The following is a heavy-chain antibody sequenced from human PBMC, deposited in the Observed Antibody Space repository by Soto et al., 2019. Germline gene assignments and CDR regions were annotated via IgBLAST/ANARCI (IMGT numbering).Heavy chain of an antibody. CDR2: ISSSSSYI. J-gene: IGHJ3*02. CDR3: ANSYGDYPSIGNAFDI. D-gene: IGHD4-17*01. V-gene: IGHV3-21*01. CDR1: GFTFSSYS. Sequence: GGSLRLSCAASGFTFSSYSMNWVRQAPGKGLEWVSSISSSSSYIYYADSVKGRFTISRDNAKNSLYLQMNSLRAEDTAVYYCANSYGDYPSIGNAFDIWGQGTMVTVSS.